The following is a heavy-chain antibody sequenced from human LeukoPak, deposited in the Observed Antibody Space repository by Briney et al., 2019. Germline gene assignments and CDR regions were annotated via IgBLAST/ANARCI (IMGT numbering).Heavy chain of an antibody. Sequence: GGSLRLSCTAPGFSFSGHWMHWVRQPPGKGLVWVSRISPTGSTTSYADSVKGRFTVSRDNAKNTLYLQVNNLRAEDTAVYYCARGPNSNWSGLDFWGQGTLLTVSS. J-gene: IGHJ4*02. CDR3: ARGPNSNWSGLDF. V-gene: IGHV3-74*01. D-gene: IGHD6-6*01. CDR2: ISPTGSTT. CDR1: GFSFSGHW.